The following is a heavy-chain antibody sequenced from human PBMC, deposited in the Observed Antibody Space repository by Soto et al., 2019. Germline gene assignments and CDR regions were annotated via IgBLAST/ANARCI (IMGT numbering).Heavy chain of an antibody. Sequence: GGSLRLSCAASGFTFSDYYMSWIRQAPGKGLEWVSYISSSGSTIYYADSVKGRFTISRDNAKNSLYLQMNSLRAEDTAVYYCARTTYYDFWSGYYYYYYYMDVWGKGTTVTVSS. CDR3: ARTTYYDFWSGYYYYYYYMDV. J-gene: IGHJ6*03. CDR2: ISSSGSTI. D-gene: IGHD3-3*01. V-gene: IGHV3-11*01. CDR1: GFTFSDYY.